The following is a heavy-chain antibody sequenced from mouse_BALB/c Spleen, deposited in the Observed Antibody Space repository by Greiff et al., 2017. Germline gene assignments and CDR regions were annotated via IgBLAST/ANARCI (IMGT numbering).Heavy chain of an antibody. V-gene: IGHV1-80*01. Sequence: QVQLQQSGAELVRPGSSVKISCKASGYAFSSYWMNWVKQRPGQGLEWIGQIYPGDGDTNYNGKFKGKATLTADKSSSTAYMQLSSLTSEDSAVYFCARGTTVVRYYAMDYWGQGTSGTVSS. CDR3: ARGTTVVRYYAMDY. J-gene: IGHJ4*01. D-gene: IGHD1-1*01. CDR2: IYPGDGDT. CDR1: GYAFSSYW.